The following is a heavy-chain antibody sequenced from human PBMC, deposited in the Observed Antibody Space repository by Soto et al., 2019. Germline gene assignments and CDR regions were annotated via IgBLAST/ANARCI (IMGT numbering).Heavy chain of an antibody. CDR3: AKVRTWNYGIDY. J-gene: IGHJ4*02. D-gene: IGHD1-7*01. CDR1: GFIFRNYA. CDR2: LSDSGGSS. V-gene: IGHV3-23*01. Sequence: GGSRGLYCTASGFIFRNYAMSWVRQAAGKGLEWVSVLSDSGGSSHYADSVKGRFTISRDNSKNTLYLQMNSLRVDDTAVYYCAKVRTWNYGIDYWGQGTLVTVSS.